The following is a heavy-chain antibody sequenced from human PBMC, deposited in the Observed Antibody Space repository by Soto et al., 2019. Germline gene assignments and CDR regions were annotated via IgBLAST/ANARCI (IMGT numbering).Heavy chain of an antibody. D-gene: IGHD6-19*01. CDR1: DGSINSNNYY. Sequence: LSLTCTVSDGSINSNNYYWGWIRQPPGKALAWIGNVYYRGTTYYNPSLKGRVTISVDTSKNQFSLKLSSVTAADTAVFFCVRHQRCSRGWYIDHWGQGTLVTVSS. J-gene: IGHJ4*02. V-gene: IGHV4-39*01. CDR3: VRHQRCSRGWYIDH. CDR2: VYYRGTT.